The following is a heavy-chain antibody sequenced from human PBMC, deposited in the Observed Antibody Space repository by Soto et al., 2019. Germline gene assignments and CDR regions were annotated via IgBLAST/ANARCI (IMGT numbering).Heavy chain of an antibody. D-gene: IGHD3-3*01. V-gene: IGHV3-7*01. CDR1: GFIFSSYW. Sequence: GGSLRLSCAASGFIFSSYWMSWVRQAPGKGLEWVANIEQDGSEKYYVDSVKGRFTISRDNAKNSLYLQMNSLRAEDTAVYYCARSTEYYDFWSGYADYWGQGTLVTVSS. CDR2: IEQDGSEK. CDR3: ARSTEYYDFWSGYADY. J-gene: IGHJ4*02.